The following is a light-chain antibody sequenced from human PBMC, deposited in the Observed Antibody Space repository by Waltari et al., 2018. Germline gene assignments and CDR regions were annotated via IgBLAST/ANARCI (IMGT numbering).Light chain of an antibody. J-gene: IGLJ3*02. V-gene: IGLV2-11*01. CDR2: DVN. CDR1: SSDVGASYY. Sequence: QSALTQPRSVSGSPGQSVTIPCTGPSSDVGASYYVSWYQQNPVKAPKLMIYDVNKRPSGVPYRFSCSKSGNTASLTISGLQPEDEADYYCSSYAGSSTLVFGGGTKLTVL. CDR3: SSYAGSSTLV.